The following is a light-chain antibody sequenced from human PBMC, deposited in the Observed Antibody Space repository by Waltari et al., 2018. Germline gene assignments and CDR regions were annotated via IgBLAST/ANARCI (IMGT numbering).Light chain of an antibody. Sequence: QSALTQPASVSGSPGQSITISCTGPIHDIGYYNFVSWYQQHPGKAPRLIIFDFTRWPSGVSHRFSGSKSGSAASLTISGLQAEDEADYYCASYTNTNTIIFGEGTKVAVL. CDR3: ASYTNTNTII. J-gene: IGLJ2*01. CDR2: DFT. CDR1: IHDIGYYNF. V-gene: IGLV2-14*03.